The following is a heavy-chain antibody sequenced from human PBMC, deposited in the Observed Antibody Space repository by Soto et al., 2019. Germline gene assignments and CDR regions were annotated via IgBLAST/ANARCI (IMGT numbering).Heavy chain of an antibody. J-gene: IGHJ4*02. CDR2: ITSSGDSI. V-gene: IGHV3-48*02. CDR1: GFRFGEHS. Sequence: PGGSLRLSCAASGFRFGEHSMNWVRQAPGKGLEWLSYITSSGDSIYYADSVKGRFTVSRDNAKNSLFLHMNSLRDDDTAVYYCARLPKGSMVTSWGRGTLVTVSS. CDR3: ARLPKGSMVTS. D-gene: IGHD2-21*02.